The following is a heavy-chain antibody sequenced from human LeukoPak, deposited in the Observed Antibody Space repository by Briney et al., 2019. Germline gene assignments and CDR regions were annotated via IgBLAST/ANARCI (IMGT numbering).Heavy chain of an antibody. V-gene: IGHV4-39*07. Sequence: PSETLSLTCTVSGGSISSNSYYWGWIRQPPGKGLEWIGSIYYSGNTYYNPSLKSRVSISVDTSKNQFSLKLSSVTAADTAVYYCARAIEYRDEKWQPPMTVATVGFDIWGQGTMVTVSS. D-gene: IGHD6-6*01. CDR3: ARAIEYRDEKWQPPMTVATVGFDI. CDR1: GGSISSNSYY. J-gene: IGHJ3*02. CDR2: IYYSGNT.